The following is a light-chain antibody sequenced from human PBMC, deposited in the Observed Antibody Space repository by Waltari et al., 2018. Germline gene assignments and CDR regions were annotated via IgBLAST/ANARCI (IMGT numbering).Light chain of an antibody. J-gene: IGLJ3*02. Sequence: QSAPTQPTSVSGSPGQSITNSCTGTSRDVGFLNYFTWYQQYPGKVPQLLIYDVSDRPSGVSSRFSGSKSGNTASLTISGLQADDEADYYCNSYSGSSSWVFGGGTKLTVL. CDR3: NSYSGSSSWV. CDR1: SRDVGFLNY. V-gene: IGLV2-14*01. CDR2: DVS.